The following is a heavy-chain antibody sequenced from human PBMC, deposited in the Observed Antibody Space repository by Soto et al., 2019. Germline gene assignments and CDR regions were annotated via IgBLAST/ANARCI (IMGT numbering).Heavy chain of an antibody. Sequence: QVQLVQSGAEVKKPGASVKVSCKASGYTFTTYAMHWVRQAPGQRLEWMGWINAGNGNTKYSQKFQGRVTITRDTSASTAYMELSSLRSEDTAEYYCARVTSTGWRLMDVWGQGTTVTVSS. CDR1: GYTFTTYA. D-gene: IGHD6-19*01. J-gene: IGHJ6*02. CDR2: INAGNGNT. V-gene: IGHV1-3*01. CDR3: ARVTSTGWRLMDV.